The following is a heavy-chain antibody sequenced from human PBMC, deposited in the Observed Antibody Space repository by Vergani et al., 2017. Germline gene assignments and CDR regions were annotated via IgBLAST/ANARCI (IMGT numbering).Heavy chain of an antibody. V-gene: IGHV4-59*08. CDR2: IYYSGST. CDR3: ARQSGYYDSSGYLDY. CDR1: GGSISSYY. J-gene: IGHJ4*02. D-gene: IGHD3-22*01. Sequence: QVQLQESGPGLVKPSETLSLTCTVSGGSISSYYWSWIRQPPGKGLEWIGYIYYSGSTNYNPSLKSRVTISVDTSKNQFSLKLSSVTAADTAVYYCARQSGYYDSSGYLDYWGQGTLVTVSS.